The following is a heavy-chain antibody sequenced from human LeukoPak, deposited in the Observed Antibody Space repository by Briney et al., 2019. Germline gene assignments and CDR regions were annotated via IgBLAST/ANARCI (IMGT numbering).Heavy chain of an antibody. CDR3: ARERPGIAVAGTGFAY. V-gene: IGHV1-2*02. Sequence: GASVQVSCKASGYTFTGYYMHWVRQAPGQGLEWMGWINPNSGDTHYAQKFQGRVTMTRDTSISTAYMELSRLTSDDTAVYYCARERPGIAVAGTGFAYWGQGTLVTVSS. J-gene: IGHJ4*02. D-gene: IGHD6-19*01. CDR2: INPNSGDT. CDR1: GYTFTGYY.